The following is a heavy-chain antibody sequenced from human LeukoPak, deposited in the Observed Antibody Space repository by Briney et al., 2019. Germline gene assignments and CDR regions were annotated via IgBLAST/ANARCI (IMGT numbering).Heavy chain of an antibody. V-gene: IGHV3-23*01. CDR2: ISGSGGST. J-gene: IGHJ3*02. D-gene: IGHD3-3*01. CDR3: AKDRDVWSVFI. CDR1: GFTFSSYA. Sequence: GSLRLSCAASGFTFSSYAMSWVRQAPGKGLEWVSAISGSGGSTYYADSVKGRFTISRDNSKNTLYLQMNSLRADDTAVYYCAKDRDVWSVFIWGQGTLVTVSS.